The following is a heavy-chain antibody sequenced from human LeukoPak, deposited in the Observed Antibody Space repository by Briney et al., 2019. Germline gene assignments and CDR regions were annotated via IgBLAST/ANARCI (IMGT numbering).Heavy chain of an antibody. CDR1: GYTFTSYY. Sequence: ASVKVSCTASGYTFTSYYMYWVRQAPGQGLEWMGIINTSVGSTSYAHKFQGRVTTTRHMATSTVYMELSSLTSEDMAVYYCARGQYYYASGSSFLKRGVSAFDIWGQGTMVTVSS. J-gene: IGHJ3*02. CDR3: ARGQYYYASGSSFLKRGVSAFDI. CDR2: INTSVGST. D-gene: IGHD3-10*01. V-gene: IGHV1-46*01.